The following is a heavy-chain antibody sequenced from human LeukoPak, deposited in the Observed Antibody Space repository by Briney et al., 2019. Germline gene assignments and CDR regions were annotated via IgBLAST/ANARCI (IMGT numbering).Heavy chain of an antibody. V-gene: IGHV4-39*01. D-gene: IGHD2-15*01. CDR3: ARLVVVAATGNDY. J-gene: IGHJ4*02. Sequence: SETLSLTCTVSGGSISSSSYYWGWIRQPPGKGLEWIGSIYHSGSTYYNPSLKSRVTISVDTSKNQFSLKLSSVTAADTAVYYCARLVVVAATGNDYWGQGTLVTVSS. CDR1: GGSISSSSYY. CDR2: IYHSGST.